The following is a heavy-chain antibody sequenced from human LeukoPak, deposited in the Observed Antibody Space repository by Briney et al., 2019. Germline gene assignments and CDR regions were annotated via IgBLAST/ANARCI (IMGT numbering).Heavy chain of an antibody. CDR2: ISYDGSNK. CDR3: ARDRNYYDSSGSPDY. D-gene: IGHD3-22*01. J-gene: IGHJ4*02. Sequence: GGSLRLSCAASGFTFSSYPMHWVRQAPGKGLEWVATISYDGSNKYYADSVKGRFTISRDNPKNTLYLQMNSLRPEDTAVYYCARDRNYYDSSGSPDYWGQGTLVTVSS. V-gene: IGHV3-30-3*01. CDR1: GFTFSSYP.